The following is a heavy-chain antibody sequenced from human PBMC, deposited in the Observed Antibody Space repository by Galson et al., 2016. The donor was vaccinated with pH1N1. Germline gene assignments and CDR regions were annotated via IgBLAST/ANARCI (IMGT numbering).Heavy chain of an antibody. Sequence: SVKVSCKASGYSFTAYYIHWLRQAPGQGPEWMGWINPNSRDTNYAQKYAQRFQDRVTMTRDTSISTAYMELTGLTSDDTAVYFCARDSCTGGSCYFVPDFGGQGALVTVSS. J-gene: IGHJ4*02. CDR1: GYSFTAYY. CDR2: INPNSRDT. D-gene: IGHD2-15*01. CDR3: ARDSCTGGSCYFVPDF. V-gene: IGHV1-2*02.